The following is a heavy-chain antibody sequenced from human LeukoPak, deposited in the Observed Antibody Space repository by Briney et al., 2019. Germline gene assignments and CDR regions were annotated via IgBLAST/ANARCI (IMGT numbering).Heavy chain of an antibody. CDR2: MNPSSGNT. J-gene: IGHJ6*02. CDR3: ARVAYYYDSAGLYLNYFYGMDV. CDR1: GYTFTSFD. Sequence: ASVKVSCKASGYTFTSFDINWVRQATGQGLEWLGWMNPSSGNTGYAQKFQGRVTMTRDTSISTAYMELSSLRSEDTAVYYCARVAYYYDSAGLYLNYFYGMDVWGQGTTVTVSS. D-gene: IGHD3-22*01. V-gene: IGHV1-8*01.